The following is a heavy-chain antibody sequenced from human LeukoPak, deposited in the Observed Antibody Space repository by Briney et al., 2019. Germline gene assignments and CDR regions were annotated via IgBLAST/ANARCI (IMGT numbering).Heavy chain of an antibody. V-gene: IGHV4-34*01. D-gene: IGHD4-23*01. J-gene: IGHJ4*02. CDR3: ARRPVGGNSVGFDY. Sequence: SETLSLTCAVYGGSFSGYYWSWIRQPPGKGLGWIGEINHSGSTNYNPSLKSRVTISVDTSKNQFSLKLSSVTAADTAVYYCARRPVGGNSVGFDYWGQGTLVTVSS. CDR1: GGSFSGYY. CDR2: INHSGST.